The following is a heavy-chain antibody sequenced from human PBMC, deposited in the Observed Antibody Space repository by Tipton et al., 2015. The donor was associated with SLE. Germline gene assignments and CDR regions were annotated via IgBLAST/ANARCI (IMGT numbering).Heavy chain of an antibody. D-gene: IGHD2-21*01. V-gene: IGHV3-23*03. J-gene: IGHJ4*02. Sequence: SLRLSCAASGFTFNDYAMSWARQAPGKGLEWVSVIYSGGGTLYADSVMGRFTISRDNSKNTLYLQMNSLRVDDTAVYYCATLRGVAYCGSDCHDDNWGQGTLVTVSS. CDR1: GFTFNDYA. CDR3: ATLRGVAYCGSDCHDDN. CDR2: IYSGGGT.